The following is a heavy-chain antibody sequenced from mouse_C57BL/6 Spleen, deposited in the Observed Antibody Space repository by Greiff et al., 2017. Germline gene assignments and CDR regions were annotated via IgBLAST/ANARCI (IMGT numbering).Heavy chain of an antibody. J-gene: IGHJ2*01. CDR1: GYSFTGYY. CDR3: ARSYDYGYSFDY. Sequence: VQLQQSGPELVKPGASVKISCKASGYSFTGYYMNWVKQSPEKSLEWIGEINPSNGGTTYNQKFKAKATLTVDKSSSTAYMQLKSLTSEDSAVYYCARSYDYGYSFDYWGQGTTLTVSS. V-gene: IGHV1-42*01. CDR2: INPSNGGT. D-gene: IGHD2-4*01.